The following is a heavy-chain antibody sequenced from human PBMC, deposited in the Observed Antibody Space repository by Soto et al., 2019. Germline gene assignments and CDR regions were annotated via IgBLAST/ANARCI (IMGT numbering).Heavy chain of an antibody. V-gene: IGHV4-4*02. Sequence: PSETLSLTCAVSGGSISSSNWWSWVRQPPGKGLEWIGEIYHSGSTNYNPSLKSRVTISVDKSKNQFSLKLSSVTAADTAVYYCARTLIDSSTHYYGMDVWGQGTTVTVSS. CDR2: IYHSGST. CDR1: GGSISSSNW. J-gene: IGHJ6*02. CDR3: ARTLIDSSTHYYGMDV. D-gene: IGHD2-2*01.